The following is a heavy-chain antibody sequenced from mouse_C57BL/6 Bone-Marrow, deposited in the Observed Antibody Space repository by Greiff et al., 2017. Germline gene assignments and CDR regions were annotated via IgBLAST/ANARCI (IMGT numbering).Heavy chain of an antibody. CDR1: GFTFSSYA. J-gene: IGHJ4*01. Sequence: EVMLVESGGGLVKPGGSLKLSCAASGFTFSSYAMSWVSQTPEKRLEWVATISDGGSYTYYPDNVKGRFTISRDNAKNNLYLQMSHLKSEDTAMYYCARVLLYYYAMDYWGQGTSVTVSS. CDR2: ISDGGSYT. V-gene: IGHV5-4*03. CDR3: ARVLLYYYAMDY.